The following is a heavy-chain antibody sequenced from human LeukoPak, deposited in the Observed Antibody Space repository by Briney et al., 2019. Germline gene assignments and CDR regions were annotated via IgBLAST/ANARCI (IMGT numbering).Heavy chain of an antibody. J-gene: IGHJ3*02. Sequence: SSETLSLTCTVSGGSISSSSYYWSWIRQPPGKGLEWIGYIYYSGSTNYNPSLKSRVTISVDTSKNQFSLKLSSVTAADTAVYYCARLGLRYFDWSRAFDIWGQGTMVTVSS. CDR3: ARLGLRYFDWSRAFDI. V-gene: IGHV4-61*05. CDR1: GGSISSSSYY. CDR2: IYYSGST. D-gene: IGHD3-9*01.